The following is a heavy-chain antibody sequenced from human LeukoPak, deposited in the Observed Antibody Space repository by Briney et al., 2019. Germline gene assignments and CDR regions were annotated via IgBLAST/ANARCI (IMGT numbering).Heavy chain of an antibody. J-gene: IGHJ4*02. CDR1: GGSFSGYY. V-gene: IGHV4-34*01. CDR2: INHSGST. Sequence: SETLSLTCAVYGGSFSGYYWSWIRQPPGKGLEWIGEINHSGSTNYNPSLKSRVTKSVDTSKNQFSLKLSSVTAADTAVYYCARYRAFRGVSPFDYWGQGTLVTVSS. D-gene: IGHD3-10*01. CDR3: ARYRAFRGVSPFDY.